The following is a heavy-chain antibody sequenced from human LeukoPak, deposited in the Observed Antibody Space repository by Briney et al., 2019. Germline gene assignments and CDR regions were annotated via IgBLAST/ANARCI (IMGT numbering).Heavy chain of an antibody. CDR3: ARDKNRGGYDYPPLV. Sequence: GASVKVSCKASGYTFTSYGISWVRQAPGRGLEWMGWISAYNGNTNYAQKLQGRVTMTTDTSTSTAYMELRSLRPDDTAVYYCARDKNRGGYDYPPLVWGQGTLVTVSS. CDR2: ISAYNGNT. CDR1: GYTFTSYG. V-gene: IGHV1-18*01. D-gene: IGHD5-12*01. J-gene: IGHJ4*02.